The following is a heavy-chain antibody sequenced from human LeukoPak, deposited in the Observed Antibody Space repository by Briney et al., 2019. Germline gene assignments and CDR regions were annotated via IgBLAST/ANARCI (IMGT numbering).Heavy chain of an antibody. D-gene: IGHD6-13*01. CDR1: GFTFSSYA. Sequence: GGSLRLSCAASGFTFSSYAMSWVRQAPGKGLEWVSAISGDGSSTYYADFVKGRFTISRDNSKNTLFLQMNSLRVEDTAAYYCATSTSSRMRASDFWGQGTLVTVSS. CDR2: ISGDGSST. J-gene: IGHJ4*02. V-gene: IGHV3-23*01. CDR3: ATSTSSRMRASDF.